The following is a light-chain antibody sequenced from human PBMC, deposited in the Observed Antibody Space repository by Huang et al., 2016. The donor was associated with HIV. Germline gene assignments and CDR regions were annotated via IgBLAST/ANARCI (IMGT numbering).Light chain of an antibody. CDR2: GTS. J-gene: IGKJ1*01. CDR3: QQYVRSPWT. CDR1: QRLSPTY. Sequence: EIVLTQSPGTLSLSPGERAALSCMASQRLSPTYLAWYQQRPGQGPRLLIYGTSTRATGIPDRFSGSGSGTDFTLTISRLEPEDFAMYYCQQYVRSPWTFGQGTKVEIK. V-gene: IGKV3-20*01.